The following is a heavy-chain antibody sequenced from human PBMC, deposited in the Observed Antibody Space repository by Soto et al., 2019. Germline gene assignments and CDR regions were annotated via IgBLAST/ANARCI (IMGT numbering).Heavy chain of an antibody. CDR2: IYYSGST. Sequence: SETLSLTCTVSGGSISSYYWSWIRQPPGKGLEWIGYIYYSGSTNYNPSLKSRVTISVDTSKNQFSQKLSSVTAADTAVSYCARDTTSIAYDAFDIWGQGTMVTVSS. J-gene: IGHJ3*02. CDR1: GGSISSYY. D-gene: IGHD6-6*01. V-gene: IGHV4-59*01. CDR3: ARDTTSIAYDAFDI.